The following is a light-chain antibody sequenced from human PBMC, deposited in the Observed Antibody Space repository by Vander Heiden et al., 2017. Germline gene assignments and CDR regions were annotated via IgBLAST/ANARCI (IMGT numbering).Light chain of an antibody. CDR1: QSISSY. V-gene: IGKV1-39*01. J-gene: IGKJ1*01. CDR3: QQSYSILTWT. Sequence: DIQMNQSPSSLSASVGDRVTIPCRASQSISSYLNWYQQKPGKAPNLLIYATSSLESGVPSRGSGNESGTNFTLTISSLQAEDLATYYCQQSYSILTWTFGQGTKVEIK. CDR2: ATS.